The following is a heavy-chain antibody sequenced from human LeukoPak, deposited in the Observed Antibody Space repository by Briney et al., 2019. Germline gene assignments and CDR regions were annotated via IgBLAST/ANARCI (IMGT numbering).Heavy chain of an antibody. CDR2: VNWNGAST. J-gene: IGHJ6*03. CDR3: ARVGFERPPDYSYYYYLDV. Sequence: PGGSLRLSCAASGFTFDDYGMSWVRQAPGKGLEWVSGVNWNGASTGYADSVKGRFTISRDNAKNSLYLQMNSLRAEDTAFYYCARVGFERPPDYSYYYYLDVWGKGSTVTVSS. V-gene: IGHV3-20*04. CDR1: GFTFDDYG. D-gene: IGHD4-11*01.